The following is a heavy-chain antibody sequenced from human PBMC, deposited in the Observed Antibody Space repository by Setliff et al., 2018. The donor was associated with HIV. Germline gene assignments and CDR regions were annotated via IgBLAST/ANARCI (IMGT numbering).Heavy chain of an antibody. CDR3: ARELLRSWDGSENSYKPYYFDY. V-gene: IGHV4-38-2*02. J-gene: IGHJ4*02. CDR2: IYNRGST. D-gene: IGHD3-10*01. CDR1: GYAISSGYY. Sequence: SETLSLTCAVSGYAISSGYYWGWIRRPPGKGLEWTGSIYNRGSTYYNPSLKSRVTISVDTSKNQFSLKLSSVTAADTAVYYCARELLRSWDGSENSYKPYYFDYWGQGTLVTVTS.